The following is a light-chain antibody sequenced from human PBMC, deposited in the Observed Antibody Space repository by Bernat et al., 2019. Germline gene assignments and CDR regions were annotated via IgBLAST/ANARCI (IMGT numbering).Light chain of an antibody. V-gene: IGKV1-39*01. CDR1: HSISSY. CDR3: QQSFIAPET. J-gene: IGKJ1*01. CDR2: AAS. Sequence: DIQMPQSPSSLSASVGDRVTITCRASHSISSYLNWYQQKPGKAPKLLIYAASSLQSGVPSRFGGSGSGTDFTLTISSLQPEDFATYYCQQSFIAPETFGQGTKVEIK.